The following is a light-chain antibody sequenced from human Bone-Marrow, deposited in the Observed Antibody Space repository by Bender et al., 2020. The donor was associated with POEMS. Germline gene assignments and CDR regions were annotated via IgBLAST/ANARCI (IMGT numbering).Light chain of an antibody. J-gene: IGLJ3*02. CDR1: SSNIGAHA. V-gene: IGLV1-44*01. CDR3: AVWDDSLNGWV. Sequence: SVLTQPPSASGTPGQRVTISCSGGSSNIGAHAVNWYQHLPGTARKLLIYSSHRRLSEVPDRFSGSRSGTSASLAISGLQSEDEADYYCAVWDDSLNGWVFGGGTKLTVL. CDR2: SSH.